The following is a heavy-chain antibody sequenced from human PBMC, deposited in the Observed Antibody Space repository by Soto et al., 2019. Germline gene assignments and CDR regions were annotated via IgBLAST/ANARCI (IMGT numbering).Heavy chain of an antibody. Sequence: QVQLVQSGAEVKRPGASVKVSCEASGYTFTSYGITWVRQAPGQGLEWMGWISSYNGDTNYAQELQGRVTMTTDTSTSTAYMELRSLRSDDTAVYYCARPLYASGNSCFDIWGQGTMVTVSS. CDR2: ISSYNGDT. D-gene: IGHD3-10*01. J-gene: IGHJ3*02. CDR1: GYTFTSYG. CDR3: ARPLYASGNSCFDI. V-gene: IGHV1-18*01.